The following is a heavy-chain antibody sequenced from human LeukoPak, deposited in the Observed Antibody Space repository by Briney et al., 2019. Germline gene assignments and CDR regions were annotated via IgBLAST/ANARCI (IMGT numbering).Heavy chain of an antibody. Sequence: TGGSLRLACAASGFTFINAWMAWVRQAPGKGLEWVGRIKAKAHGGTIEYAAPVKGRFTISRDDSKNTLYLQMNSLKTEDTAVYYCTTYGVGVEGATYDNWGQGTLVSVSS. CDR1: GFTFINAW. J-gene: IGHJ4*02. CDR3: TTYGVGVEGATYDN. D-gene: IGHD1-26*01. V-gene: IGHV3-15*01. CDR2: IKAKAHGGTI.